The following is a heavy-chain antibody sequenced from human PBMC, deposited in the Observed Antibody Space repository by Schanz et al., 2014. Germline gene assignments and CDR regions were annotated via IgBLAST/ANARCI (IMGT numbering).Heavy chain of an antibody. D-gene: IGHD3-10*01. CDR1: GFDFSSYS. V-gene: IGHV3-7*04. J-gene: IGHJ4*02. CDR2: IKQDGSEK. CDR3: ARDNYYGSGSCAY. Sequence: EVRLVESGGGLVQPGGSLRLSCEASGFDFSSYSMNWVRQAPGKGLEWVANIKQDGSEKYYVDAVKGRFTISRDNAKNSMYLHMKSLRGEDTAVYYCARDNYYGSGSCAYWGQGTLVTVSS.